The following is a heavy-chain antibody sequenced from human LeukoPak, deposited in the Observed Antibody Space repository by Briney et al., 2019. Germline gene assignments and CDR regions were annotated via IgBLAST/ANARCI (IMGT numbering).Heavy chain of an antibody. D-gene: IGHD3/OR15-3a*01. CDR1: GGSISSGGYS. Sequence: SETLSLTCAVSGGSISSGGYSWSWIRQPPGKGLEWIGYIYHSGSTYYNPSLKSRVTISVDRSKNQFSLKLSSVTAADTAVYYCARGFWTTENYWYFDLWGRGTLVTVSS. V-gene: IGHV4-30-2*01. CDR2: IYHSGST. J-gene: IGHJ2*01. CDR3: ARGFWTTENYWYFDL.